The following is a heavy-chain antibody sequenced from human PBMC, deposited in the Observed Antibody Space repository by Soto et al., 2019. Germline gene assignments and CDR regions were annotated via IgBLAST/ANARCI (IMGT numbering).Heavy chain of an antibody. CDR2: ISSSSSYT. J-gene: IGHJ6*02. D-gene: IGHD3-10*01. CDR1: GFTFSDYY. CDR3: ARDKPARGFGEFINYYYYGMDV. Sequence: PGGSLRLSCAASGFTFSDYYMSWIRQAPGKGLEWVSYISSSSSYTNYADSVKGRFTISRDNAKNSLYLQMNSLRAEDTAVYYCARDKPARGFGEFINYYYYGMDVWGQGTTVTVSS. V-gene: IGHV3-11*06.